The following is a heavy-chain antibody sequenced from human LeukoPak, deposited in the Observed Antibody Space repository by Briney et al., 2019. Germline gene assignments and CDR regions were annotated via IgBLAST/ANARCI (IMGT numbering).Heavy chain of an antibody. CDR1: GYTFTGYY. J-gene: IGHJ4*02. D-gene: IGHD3-22*01. CDR2: INPNSGGT. CDR3: ARSHSSGYYTAPKDY. Sequence: ASVKVSCKASGYTFTGYYMHWVRQAPGQGLEWMGWINPNSGGTNYAQKSQGRVTMTRDTSISTAYMELSRLRSDDTAVYYCARSHSSGYYTAPKDYWGQGTLVTVSS. V-gene: IGHV1-2*02.